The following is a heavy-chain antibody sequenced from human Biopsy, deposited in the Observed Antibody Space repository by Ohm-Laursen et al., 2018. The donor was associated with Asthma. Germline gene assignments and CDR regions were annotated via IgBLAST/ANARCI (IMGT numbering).Heavy chain of an antibody. D-gene: IGHD1-14*01. CDR2: IDWEEDK. J-gene: IGHJ4*02. Sequence: TQTLTLTGSFSGFSLSSSGANVNWIRQPPGKALEWLARIDWEEDKFYSTSLRARLTISKGSSEDQVVLTMTNMGPVDTATYYCTRHNDYWGPGILVTVSS. CDR1: GFSLSSSGAN. CDR3: TRHNDY. V-gene: IGHV2-70*04.